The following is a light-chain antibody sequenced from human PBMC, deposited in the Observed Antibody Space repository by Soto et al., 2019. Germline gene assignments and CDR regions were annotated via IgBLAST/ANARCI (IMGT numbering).Light chain of an antibody. CDR2: HDS. Sequence: SYELTQPPSVSVAPGKTARITCGENKIRSKSVHWYQQKPGQAPVVVIYHDSDRPSGIPERFSGSNSGNTATLTISRVEAGDEADYYCQVWDSSSDHPVFGGGTKLTVL. CDR3: QVWDSSSDHPV. J-gene: IGLJ2*01. CDR1: KIRSKS. V-gene: IGLV3-21*04.